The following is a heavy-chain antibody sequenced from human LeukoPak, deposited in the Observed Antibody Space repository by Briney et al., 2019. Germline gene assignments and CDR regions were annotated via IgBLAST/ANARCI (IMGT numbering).Heavy chain of an antibody. D-gene: IGHD3-3*02. CDR2: IRDGGSEK. V-gene: IGHV3-7*03. Sequence: PGESLRLSCAASGFTFSNHWMSWVRQAPGKGLEWVANIRDGGSEKYYVDSVKGRFTVYRDNVKNSLFLQMNSLRVDDTAVYYCAKSGSSVFWSCGQGTLFTVSS. J-gene: IGHJ5*02. CDR3: AKSGSSVFWS. CDR1: GFTFSNHW.